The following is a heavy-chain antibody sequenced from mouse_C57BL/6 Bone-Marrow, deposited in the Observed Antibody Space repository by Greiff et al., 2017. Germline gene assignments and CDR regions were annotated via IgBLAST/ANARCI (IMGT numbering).Heavy chain of an antibody. CDR1: GYTFTSYW. CDR2: IHPNSGST. Sequence: QVQLQQPGAELVKPGASVKLSCKASGYTFTSYWMHWVKQRPGQGLAWIGMIHPNSGSTNYNEKFKSKATLTVDKSSSTAYMELSSLTSEDSAVYYSARAYGSSYRFDYWVQGTTLTVSS. V-gene: IGHV1-64*01. CDR3: ARAYGSSYRFDY. J-gene: IGHJ2*01. D-gene: IGHD1-1*01.